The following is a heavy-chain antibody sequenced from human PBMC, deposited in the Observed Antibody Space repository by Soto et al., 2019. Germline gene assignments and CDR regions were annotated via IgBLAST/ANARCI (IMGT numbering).Heavy chain of an antibody. CDR3: AREVPSTVTSYFDS. CDR2: VYYTGST. V-gene: IGHV4-59*01. J-gene: IGHJ4*02. D-gene: IGHD4-17*01. CDR1: YTSMLATN. Sequence: PSETLSLTCTVSYTSMLATNWTLIRQPPGKRLEWIGYVYYTGSTSYNPSLRSRVNISVDASKNQFSLMLASVTAADTAEYFCAREVPSTVTSYFDSWGQGTLVTVSS.